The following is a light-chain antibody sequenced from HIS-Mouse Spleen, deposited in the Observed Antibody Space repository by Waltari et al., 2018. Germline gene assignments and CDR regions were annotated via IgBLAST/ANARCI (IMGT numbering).Light chain of an antibody. Sequence: QSALTQPASVSGSPGQSITISCPGTSSAVGAYNYLSWYQQHPGKAPKLMLYEVSNRPSGVSNRFSGSKSGNTASLTISGLQAEDEADYYCSSYTSSSTFFGTGTKVTVL. V-gene: IGLV2-14*01. CDR2: EVS. J-gene: IGLJ1*01. CDR3: SSYTSSSTF. CDR1: SSAVGAYNY.